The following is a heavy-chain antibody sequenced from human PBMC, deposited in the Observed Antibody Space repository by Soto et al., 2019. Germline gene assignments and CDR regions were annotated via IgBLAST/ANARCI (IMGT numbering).Heavy chain of an antibody. D-gene: IGHD2-21*01. Sequence: QVQLVQSGAELKKPGSSVKVSCEASGGSFINYSFTWVRQAPGQGLEWMGRIIPIQGKANYALKFQDRVTITADRSTRTAYMELRSLRPEDTAVYYCAKSLRFVDHAYMDVWGKGTTVTVSS. CDR1: GGSFINYS. J-gene: IGHJ6*03. V-gene: IGHV1-69*02. CDR3: AKSLRFVDHAYMDV. CDR2: IIPIQGKA.